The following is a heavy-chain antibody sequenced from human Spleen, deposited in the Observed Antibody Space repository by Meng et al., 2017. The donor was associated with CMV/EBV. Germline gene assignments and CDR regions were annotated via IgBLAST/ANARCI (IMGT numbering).Heavy chain of an antibody. CDR3: SREVGMVGGYHRFDY. D-gene: IGHD1-26*01. CDR2: INTDGSDT. J-gene: IGHJ4*02. V-gene: IGHV3-74*01. CDR1: GFTFSSYW. Sequence: GESLKISCAGSGFTFSSYWMHWVRQAPGKGLVWVSRINTDGSDTTYTYSVKGRFTFSRDNAKNTLYLQLNSLRVEDTAVYYCSREVGMVGGYHRFDYWGQGTLVTVSS.